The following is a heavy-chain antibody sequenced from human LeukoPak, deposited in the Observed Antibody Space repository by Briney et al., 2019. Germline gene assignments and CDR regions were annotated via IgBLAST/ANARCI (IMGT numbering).Heavy chain of an antibody. Sequence: SETLSLTCAVSGGSISSSNWWSWVRPPPGKGLEWIGEIHHSGSTNYNPSLKSRVTISVDKSKNQFPLKLSSVTAADTAVYYCASGGGVGATVVYWGQGTLVTVSS. D-gene: IGHD1-26*01. CDR3: ASGGGVGATVVY. V-gene: IGHV4-4*02. J-gene: IGHJ4*02. CDR2: IHHSGST. CDR1: GGSISSSNW.